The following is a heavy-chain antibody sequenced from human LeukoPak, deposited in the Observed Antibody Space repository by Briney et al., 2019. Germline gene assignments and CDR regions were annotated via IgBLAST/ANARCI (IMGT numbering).Heavy chain of an antibody. J-gene: IGHJ4*02. CDR2: ISTSGGIT. Sequence: GGSLRLSCATSGFTVSSYAMSWVRQAPGKGLEWVSGISTSGGITYYEDSVRGRFTISRDNSKNTLYLQMNSLRAEDTAVYSCAKDVFSHSNSWYYFDFWGQGTLVTVSS. CDR1: GFTVSSYA. CDR3: AKDVFSHSNSWYYFDF. D-gene: IGHD2-2*01. V-gene: IGHV3-23*01.